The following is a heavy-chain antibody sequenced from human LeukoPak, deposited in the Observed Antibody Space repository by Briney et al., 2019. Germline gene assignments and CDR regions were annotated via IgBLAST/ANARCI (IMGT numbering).Heavy chain of an antibody. D-gene: IGHD2-8*01. CDR2: ISWDSRSI. V-gene: IGHV3-9*01. Sequence: FLRPFCATPGINLDNFAKAWVRQTSGEGPELVFGISWDSRSIGYADSVRGRFAMSRDNAKNSLYLQMNSLRAEDTALYYCAKAPLPVLTTYFDYWGQGTLVTVSS. J-gene: IGHJ4*02. CDR3: AKAPLPVLTTYFDY. CDR1: GINLDNFA.